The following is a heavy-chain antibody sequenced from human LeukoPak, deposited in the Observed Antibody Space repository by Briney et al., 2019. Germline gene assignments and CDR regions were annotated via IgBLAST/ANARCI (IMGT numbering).Heavy chain of an antibody. CDR2: INPNSGGT. J-gene: IGHJ4*02. Sequence: ASVRVSCKASGYTFTGYYMHWVRQAPGQGLEWMGWINPNSGGTNYAQKFQGRVTMARDTSISTAYMELSRLRSDDTAVYYCARGPGLRLGELSLWRDYWGQGTLGSVSS. CDR1: GYTFTGYY. D-gene: IGHD3-16*02. V-gene: IGHV1-2*02. CDR3: ARGPGLRLGELSLWRDY.